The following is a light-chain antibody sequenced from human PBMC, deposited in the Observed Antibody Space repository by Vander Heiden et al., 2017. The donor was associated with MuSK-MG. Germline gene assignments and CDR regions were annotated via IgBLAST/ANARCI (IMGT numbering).Light chain of an antibody. Sequence: QSALTQPASVSGSPGQSITISCTGTHSDVGAHDSVPWYQQHPGRAPKLLIFDVRSRPSGVADRFSGSKAVNTASLTISGLQPDDEAVYYCTSYSIDTTLVFGGGTEVTVL. CDR3: TSYSIDTTLV. CDR2: DVR. CDR1: HSDVGAHDS. J-gene: IGLJ2*01. V-gene: IGLV2-14*03.